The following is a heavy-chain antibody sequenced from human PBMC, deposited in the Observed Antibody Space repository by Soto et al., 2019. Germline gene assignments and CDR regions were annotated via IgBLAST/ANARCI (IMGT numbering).Heavy chain of an antibody. CDR2: IYPGDSDT. CDR1: GYSFTSYW. D-gene: IGHD6-6*01. V-gene: IGHV5-51*01. CDR3: ARLRSRDSSSPTPRFDY. Sequence: GESLKIAFKGSGYSFTSYWIGWVRQMPGKGLEWMGIIYPGDSDTRYSPSFQGQVTISADKSISTAYLQWSSLKASDTAMYYCARLRSRDSSSPTPRFDYWGQGTLVTVSS. J-gene: IGHJ4*02.